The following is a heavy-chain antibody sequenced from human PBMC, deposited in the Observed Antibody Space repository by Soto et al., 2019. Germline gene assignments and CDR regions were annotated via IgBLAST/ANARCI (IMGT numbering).Heavy chain of an antibody. D-gene: IGHD3-3*01. Sequence: SLRLSCAASGFTFSSYGMHWVRQAPGKGLEWVAVIWYDGSNKYYADSVKGRFTISRDNSKNTLYLQMNSLRAEDTAVYYCARXYLNPFWSGYYTGYYFDYWGQGTLVTVS. J-gene: IGHJ4*02. V-gene: IGHV3-33*01. CDR1: GFTFSSYG. CDR3: ARXYLNPFWSGYYTGYYFDY. CDR2: IWYDGSNK.